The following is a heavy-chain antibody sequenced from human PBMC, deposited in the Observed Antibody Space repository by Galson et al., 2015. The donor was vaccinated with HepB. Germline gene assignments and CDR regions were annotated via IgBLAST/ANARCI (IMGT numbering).Heavy chain of an antibody. Sequence: SLRLSCAASGFTFSTYVMTWVRQAPGKGLEWVSSISTGGGTTYYADSVKGRDTISRDNSNNTLSLQMNSLRAEDTALYYCAKDLATPEDSFFFYSGLDVWGRGTTVTVSS. CDR1: GFTFSTYV. CDR2: ISTGGGTT. J-gene: IGHJ6*02. V-gene: IGHV3-23*01. D-gene: IGHD2-21*01. CDR3: AKDLATPEDSFFFYSGLDV.